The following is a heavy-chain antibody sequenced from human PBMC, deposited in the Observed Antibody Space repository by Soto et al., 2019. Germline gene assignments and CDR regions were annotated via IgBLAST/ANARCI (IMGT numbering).Heavy chain of an antibody. J-gene: IGHJ6*02. CDR3: AKEARYFDWCCPTIYYYYGMDV. D-gene: IGHD3-9*01. V-gene: IGHV3-30*18. CDR1: GFTFSSHG. CDR2: ISYDGSNK. Sequence: GGSLRLSCAASGFTFSSHGMHWVRQAPGKGLEWVAVISYDGSNKYYADSVKGRFTISRDNSKNTLYLQMNSLRAEDTAVYYCAKEARYFDWCCPTIYYYYGMDVWGQGTTVTVSS.